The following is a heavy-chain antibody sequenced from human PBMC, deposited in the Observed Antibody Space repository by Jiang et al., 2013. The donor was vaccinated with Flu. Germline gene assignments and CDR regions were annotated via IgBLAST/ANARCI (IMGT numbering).Heavy chain of an antibody. J-gene: IGHJ3*02. CDR2: IYYSGST. V-gene: IGHV4-31*01. Sequence: GSGLVKPSQTLSLTCTVSGGSISSGGYYWSWIRQHPGKGLEWIGYIYYSGSTYYNPSLKSLVTISVDTSKNQFSLKLSSVTAADTAVYYCARGGNFPHDAFDIWGQGTMVTVSS. D-gene: IGHD4-23*01. CDR1: GGSISSGGYY. CDR3: ARGGNFPHDAFDI.